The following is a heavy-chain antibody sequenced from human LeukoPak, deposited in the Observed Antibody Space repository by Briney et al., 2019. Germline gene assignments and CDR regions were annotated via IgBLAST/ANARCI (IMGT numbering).Heavy chain of an antibody. Sequence: PSETLSLTCAVYGGSFSGYYWSWIRQPPGKGLEWIGEINHSGSTNYNPSLKSRVTISVDTSKNQFSLKLSSVTAVDTAVYYCARGYYGSGSHCCHMDVWGKGTTITVS. D-gene: IGHD3-10*01. CDR3: ARGYYGSGSHCCHMDV. J-gene: IGHJ6*03. CDR2: INHSGST. V-gene: IGHV4-34*01. CDR1: GGSFSGYY.